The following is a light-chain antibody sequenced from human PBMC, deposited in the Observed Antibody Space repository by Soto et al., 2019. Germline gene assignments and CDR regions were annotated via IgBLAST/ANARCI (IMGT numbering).Light chain of an antibody. J-gene: IGLJ1*01. CDR3: QSYESSLSGYV. CDR1: SSNIGAGYE. CDR2: ENN. V-gene: IGLV1-40*01. Sequence: QSVLTQPPSVSEAPGQRVTISCTGSSSNIGAGYEAHWYQQVPGTAPKLLIYENNNRPSGVPDRFSGSKSGTSASLAITGLQAEDEAEYYCQSYESSLSGYVFGTGTKVTFL.